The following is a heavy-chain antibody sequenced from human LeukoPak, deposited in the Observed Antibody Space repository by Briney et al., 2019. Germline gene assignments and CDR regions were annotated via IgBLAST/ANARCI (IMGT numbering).Heavy chain of an antibody. Sequence: GGSLRLSCAASGLTFSSYSTNGVRDAPEEGLEWVSSISSGRSYIYYADSAKGRFTSSRDNAKNSLYPQMNSLSAEGTAVYYCSREWWRIAARGYAFDIWGLGTMVTVSS. J-gene: IGHJ3*02. D-gene: IGHD6-6*01. CDR2: ISSGRSYI. V-gene: IGHV3-21*01. CDR3: SREWWRIAARGYAFDI. CDR1: GLTFSSYS.